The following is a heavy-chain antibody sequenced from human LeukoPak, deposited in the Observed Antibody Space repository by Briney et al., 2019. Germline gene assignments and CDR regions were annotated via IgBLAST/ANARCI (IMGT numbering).Heavy chain of an antibody. CDR2: IIPICGTP. CDR1: GGTFSSYA. V-gene: IGHV1-69*01. J-gene: IGHJ3*02. Sequence: SVKVSCKASGGTFSSYAISWVRQAPGQGLEWMGGIIPICGTPNYAQKFQGRVTITADESTSTAYMELSSLRSEDTAVYYCARILYYYDSSGYYPGAFDIWGQGTMVTVSS. D-gene: IGHD3-22*01. CDR3: ARILYYYDSSGYYPGAFDI.